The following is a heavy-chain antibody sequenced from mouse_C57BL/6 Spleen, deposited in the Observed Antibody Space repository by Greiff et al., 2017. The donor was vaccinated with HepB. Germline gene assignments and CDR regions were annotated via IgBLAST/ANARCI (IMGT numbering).Heavy chain of an antibody. D-gene: IGHD1-1*01. CDR2: IHPNSGST. V-gene: IGHV1-64*01. J-gene: IGHJ3*01. CDR3: ARNYGSSFLFAY. CDR1: GYTFTSYW. Sequence: QLQQPGAELVKPGASVKLSCKASGYTFTSYWMHWVKQRPGQGLEWIGMIHPNSGSTNYNEKFKSKATLTVDKSSSTAYMQLSSLTSEDSAVYYCARNYGSSFLFAYWGQGTLVTVSA.